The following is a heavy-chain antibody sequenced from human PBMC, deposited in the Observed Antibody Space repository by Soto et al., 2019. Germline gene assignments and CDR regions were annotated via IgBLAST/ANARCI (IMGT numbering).Heavy chain of an antibody. Sequence: QVQLQQWGAGLLKPSETLSLTCAVYGGSFSGYYWSWIRQPPGKGLEWIGEINHSGSTNYNPSLKLRVTISVDPSKNQFSLKLSSVTAADTAVYYCARTSNYDFWSGYKKPYFDYWGQGTLVTVSS. CDR1: GGSFSGYY. CDR2: INHSGST. CDR3: ARTSNYDFWSGYKKPYFDY. J-gene: IGHJ4*02. D-gene: IGHD3-3*01. V-gene: IGHV4-34*01.